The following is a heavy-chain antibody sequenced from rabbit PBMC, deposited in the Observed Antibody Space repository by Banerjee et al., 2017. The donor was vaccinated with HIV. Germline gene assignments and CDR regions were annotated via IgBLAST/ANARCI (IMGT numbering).Heavy chain of an antibody. D-gene: IGHD4-1*01. V-gene: IGHV1S40*01. CDR1: GFDFSSNA. CDR3: ARDLAGVIGWNFNL. Sequence: QSLQESGGDLVKPEGSLTLTCTASGFDFSSNAMCWVRQAPGKGLEWIACIYAGSSGSTWYASWAKGRFTVSKTSSTTVTLQMTSLTAADTASYFCARDLAGVIGWNFNLWGQGTLVTVS. J-gene: IGHJ4*01. CDR2: IYAGSSGST.